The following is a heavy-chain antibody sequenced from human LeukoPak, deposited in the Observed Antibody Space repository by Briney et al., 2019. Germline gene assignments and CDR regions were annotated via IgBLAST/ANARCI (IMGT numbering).Heavy chain of an antibody. Sequence: ASVKVSCKASGYTFTGYYMHWVRQAPGQGLEWMGWINPNSGGTNSAQKFQGRVTMTRDTSISTAYMELSRLTSDDTAVYFCARVKAYGGAGDFDYWGPGTVVTVSS. D-gene: IGHD3-10*01. CDR1: GYTFTGYY. CDR3: ARVKAYGGAGDFDY. V-gene: IGHV1-2*02. CDR2: INPNSGGT. J-gene: IGHJ4*02.